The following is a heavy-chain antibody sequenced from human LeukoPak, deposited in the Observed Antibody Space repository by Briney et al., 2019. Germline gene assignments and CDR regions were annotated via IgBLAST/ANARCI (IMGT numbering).Heavy chain of an antibody. Sequence: PGGSLRLSCVASGFAFNTYAMSWVRQAPGRGLEWVANIKEDGNEKYYVDSVKGRFTISRDNAQNSLYLQMNSLRAEDTAVYFCASHDYGDYASFDYWGQGTLVTVSP. V-gene: IGHV3-7*03. D-gene: IGHD4-17*01. CDR2: IKEDGNEK. J-gene: IGHJ4*02. CDR1: GFAFNTYA. CDR3: ASHDYGDYASFDY.